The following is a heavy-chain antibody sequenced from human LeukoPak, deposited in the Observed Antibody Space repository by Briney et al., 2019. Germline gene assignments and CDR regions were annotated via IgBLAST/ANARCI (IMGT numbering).Heavy chain of an antibody. J-gene: IGHJ1*01. CDR2: TYYSGST. D-gene: IGHD4-17*01. CDR1: GGSISSYY. CDR3: ARQGNYGDYPEYFQH. V-gene: IGHV4-59*08. Sequence: SETLSLTCTVSGGSISSYYWSWIRQPPGKGLEWIGYTYYSGSTNYNPSLKSRVTISVDTSKNQFSLKLSSVTAADTAVYYCARQGNYGDYPEYFQHWGQGTLVTVSS.